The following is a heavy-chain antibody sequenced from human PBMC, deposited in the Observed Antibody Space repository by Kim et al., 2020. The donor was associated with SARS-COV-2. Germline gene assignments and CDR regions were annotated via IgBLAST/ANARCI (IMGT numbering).Heavy chain of an antibody. CDR3: AKDVAHYYDSSGYSHYFDY. Sequence: GGSLRLSCAASGFTFSSYGMHWVRQAPGKGLEWVAVISYDGSNKYYADSVKGRFTISRDNSKNTLYLQMNSLRAEDTAVYYCAKDVAHYYDSSGYSHYFDYWGQGTPVTVSS. CDR2: ISYDGSNK. V-gene: IGHV3-30*18. D-gene: IGHD3-22*01. CDR1: GFTFSSYG. J-gene: IGHJ4*02.